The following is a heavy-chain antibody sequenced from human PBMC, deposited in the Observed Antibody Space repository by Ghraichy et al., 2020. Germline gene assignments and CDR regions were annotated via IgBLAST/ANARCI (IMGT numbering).Heavy chain of an antibody. Sequence: GESLNISCVASGFTFSTYAMTWVRRAPGKGLEWVSSISITGTHYTESVKGRFTIFRDNSRNTLYLEMNSLRAEDTAVYYCAKEAPKWQQVYTIDFWGQGTLVAVSS. CDR2: ISITGT. CDR1: GFTFSTYA. V-gene: IGHV3-23*01. J-gene: IGHJ4*02. D-gene: IGHD6-13*01. CDR3: AKEAPKWQQVYTIDF.